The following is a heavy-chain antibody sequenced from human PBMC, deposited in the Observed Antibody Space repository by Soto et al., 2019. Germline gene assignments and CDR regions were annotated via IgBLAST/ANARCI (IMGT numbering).Heavy chain of an antibody. J-gene: IGHJ4*02. CDR1: GDSFSSYY. V-gene: IGHV4-59*01. CDR2: IFHTGNT. D-gene: IGHD3-10*01. Sequence: ETLSLTCTVSGDSFSSYYWTWIRQPPGKRLEWVAYIFHTGNTNYNPSLKSRVTISVDTSKNQFSLKLRSVTPADTAVYYCAALDGALDYWGPGTLVTVSS. CDR3: AALDGALDY.